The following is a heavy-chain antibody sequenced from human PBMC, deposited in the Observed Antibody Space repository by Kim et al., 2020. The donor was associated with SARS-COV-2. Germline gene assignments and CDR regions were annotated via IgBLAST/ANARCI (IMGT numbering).Heavy chain of an antibody. D-gene: IGHD1-1*01. CDR2: ISAYNGNT. CDR1: GYTFTSYG. CDR3: ARVRRQLERRWPGGGQYYYYYGMDV. V-gene: IGHV1-18*01. Sequence: ASVKVSCKASGYTFTSYGISWVRQAPGQGLEWMGWISAYNGNTNYAQKLQGRVTMTTDTSTSTAYMELRSLRTDDTAVYYCARVRRQLERRWPGGGQYYYYYGMDVWGQGTTVTVSS. J-gene: IGHJ6*02.